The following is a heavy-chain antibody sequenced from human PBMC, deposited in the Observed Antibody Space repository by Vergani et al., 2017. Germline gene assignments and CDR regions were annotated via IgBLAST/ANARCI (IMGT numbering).Heavy chain of an antibody. D-gene: IGHD3-10*01. V-gene: IGHV3-15*01. CDR3: AKDRRSRRWVGELLSLDY. Sequence: EVQLVESGGGLVKPGGSLRLSCAASGFTFSNAWMSWVRQAPGKGLEWVGRIKSKTDGGTTDYAAPVKGRFTISRDDSKNTLYLQMNSLRAEDTAVYYCAKDRRSRRWVGELLSLDYWGQGTLVTVSS. CDR2: IKSKTDGGTT. J-gene: IGHJ4*02. CDR1: GFTFSNAW.